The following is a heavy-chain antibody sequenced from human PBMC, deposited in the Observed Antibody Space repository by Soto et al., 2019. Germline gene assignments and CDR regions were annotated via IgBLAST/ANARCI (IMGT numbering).Heavy chain of an antibody. J-gene: IGHJ3*02. V-gene: IGHV4-34*01. CDR2: INHSGST. CDR1: GGSFSGYY. Sequence: QVQLQQWGAGLLKPSETLSLTCAVYGGSFSGYYWSWIRQPPGKGLEWIGEINHSGSTNYNPSLKGRVTISVDTSKNQFSLKLSSVTAADTAVYYCARVPSYTAMGDDAFDIWGQGTMVTVSS. CDR3: ARVPSYTAMGDDAFDI. D-gene: IGHD5-18*01.